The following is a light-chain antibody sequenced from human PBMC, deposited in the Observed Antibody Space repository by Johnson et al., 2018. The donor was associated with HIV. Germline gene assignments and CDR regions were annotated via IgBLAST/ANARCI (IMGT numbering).Light chain of an antibody. J-gene: IGLJ1*01. CDR2: ENN. V-gene: IGLV1-51*02. Sequence: QSVLTQPPSVSAAPGQRVTISCSGSSSNIANNYISWYQQFPGTAPKLLIYENNKRPSGIPDRFSASKSGASATLGITGLQTGDEADYYCGTWDSSLSAYVFGTGTNVTVL. CDR3: GTWDSSLSAYV. CDR1: SSNIANNY.